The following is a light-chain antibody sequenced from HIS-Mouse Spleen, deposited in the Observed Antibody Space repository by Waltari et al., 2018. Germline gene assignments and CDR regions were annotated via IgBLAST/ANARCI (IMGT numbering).Light chain of an antibody. J-gene: IGLJ3*02. CDR3: GTWDSSLSARV. CDR2: DNN. Sequence: QSVLTQPPSVSAAPGQKVTIPCSRSSSNIGNNYVSWYQQLPGTAPKLLIYDNNKRPSGIPDRFSGSKSGTSATLGITGLQTGDEADYYCGTWDSSLSARVFGGGTKLTVL. V-gene: IGLV1-51*01. CDR1: SSNIGNNY.